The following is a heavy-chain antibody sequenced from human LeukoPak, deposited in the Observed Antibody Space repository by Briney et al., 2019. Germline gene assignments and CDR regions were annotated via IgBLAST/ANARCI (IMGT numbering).Heavy chain of an antibody. D-gene: IGHD3-10*01. CDR1: GFTFSNYG. Sequence: GGSLRLSCAASGFTFSNYGMHWVRQAPGKGLEWVAFIRYDGSNKYYADSVKGRFTISRDKSKNTVCLQMNSLRAEDTAVYYCAKDRDSMVRGVTEPFDYWGQGTLVTVSS. J-gene: IGHJ4*02. CDR3: AKDRDSMVRGVTEPFDY. V-gene: IGHV3-30*02. CDR2: IRYDGSNK.